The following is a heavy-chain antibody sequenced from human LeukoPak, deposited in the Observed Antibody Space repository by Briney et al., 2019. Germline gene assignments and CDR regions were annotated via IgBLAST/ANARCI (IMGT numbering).Heavy chain of an antibody. CDR2: INHSGSA. Sequence: SETLSLTCAVYGGSFSGYYWSWIRQPPGKGLEWIGEINHSGSANYNPSLKSRVTISVDTSKNQFSLKLSSVTAADTAVYYCARGRGYDSSGYYRYYYYYMTSGAKGPRSPSP. CDR3: ARGRGYDSSGYYRYYYYYMTS. V-gene: IGHV4-34*01. D-gene: IGHD3-22*01. J-gene: IGHJ6*03. CDR1: GGSFSGYY.